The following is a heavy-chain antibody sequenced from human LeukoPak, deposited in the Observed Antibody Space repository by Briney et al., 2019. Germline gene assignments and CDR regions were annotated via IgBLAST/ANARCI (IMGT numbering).Heavy chain of an antibody. Sequence: GGSLRLSCVASGFTFSDYYMSWIRQAPGTGLEWVSYISTSAGTIYYADSVKGRFTISRDNSKNTLYLQMNSLRAEDTAVYYCANVNYYDSWLGTIDWGQGTLVTVSS. CDR3: ANVNYYDSWLGTID. CDR2: ISTSAGTI. V-gene: IGHV3-11*01. CDR1: GFTFSDYY. D-gene: IGHD3-22*01. J-gene: IGHJ4*02.